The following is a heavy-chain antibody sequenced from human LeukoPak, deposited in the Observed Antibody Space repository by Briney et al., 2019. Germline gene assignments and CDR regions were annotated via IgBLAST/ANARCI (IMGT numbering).Heavy chain of an antibody. J-gene: IGHJ4*02. Sequence: GGSLRLSCAASGFTFSSYAMSWVRQAPGKGLEWVSAMSGSGGSTYYADSVKGRFTISRDNSKNTLYLQMNSLRAEDTAVYYCAKTHPYDFWSGYYEGVFDYWGQGTLVTASS. D-gene: IGHD3-3*01. CDR2: MSGSGGST. V-gene: IGHV3-23*01. CDR3: AKTHPYDFWSGYYEGVFDY. CDR1: GFTFSSYA.